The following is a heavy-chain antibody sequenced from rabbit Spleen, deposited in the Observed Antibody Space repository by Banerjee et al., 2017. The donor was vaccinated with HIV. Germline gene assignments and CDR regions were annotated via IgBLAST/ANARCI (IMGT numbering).Heavy chain of an antibody. CDR1: GFSFSYRYY. J-gene: IGHJ4*01. CDR2: IYISSGST. V-gene: IGHV1S43*01. D-gene: IGHD5-1*01. Sequence: QPLGGSGGGLVQPGASLTPHRKGSGFSFSYRYYMVWVRPAPGKGLEWIACIYISSGSTWFASWVNGRFTISRSTSLNTVTLQLNSLTAADTATCFCARSDSSTWTYGMDLWGQGTLVTVS. CDR3: ARSDSSTWTYGMDL.